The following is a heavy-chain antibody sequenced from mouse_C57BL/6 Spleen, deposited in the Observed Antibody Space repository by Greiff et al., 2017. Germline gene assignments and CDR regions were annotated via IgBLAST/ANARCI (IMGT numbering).Heavy chain of an antibody. J-gene: IGHJ2*01. D-gene: IGHD2-4*01. CDR3: ARWGLRPRDYVDY. V-gene: IGHV1-50*01. CDR2: IDPSDSYT. CDR1: GYTFTSYW. Sequence: VQLQQPGAELVKPGASVKLSCKASGYTFTSYWMQWVKQRPGQGLEWIGEIDPSDSYTNYNQKFKGKATLTVDTSSSTAYMQLSGLTSEYSAVYYWARWGLRPRDYVDYRGQGATLTVSS.